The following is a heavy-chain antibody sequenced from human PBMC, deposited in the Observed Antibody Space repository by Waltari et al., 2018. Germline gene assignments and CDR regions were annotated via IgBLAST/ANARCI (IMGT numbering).Heavy chain of an antibody. CDR2: IKQDGSEK. CDR3: ARGLIRAAKNYYYGMDV. D-gene: IGHD2-15*01. V-gene: IGHV3-7*03. J-gene: IGHJ6*02. CDR1: GFTFSSYW. Sequence: EVQLVESGGGLVQPGGSLRLSCAASGFTFSSYWMSWVRQAPGRGLEWVANIKQDGSEKYYVDSVKGRFTISRDNAKNSLYLQMNSLRAEDTAVYYCARGLIRAAKNYYYGMDVWGQGTTVTVSS.